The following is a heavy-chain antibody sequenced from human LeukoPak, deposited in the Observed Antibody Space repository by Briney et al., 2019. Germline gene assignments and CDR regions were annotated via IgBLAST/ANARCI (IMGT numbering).Heavy chain of an antibody. CDR2: IYPRDSDT. CDR3: ATLGTDYFGSSGYFDS. Sequence: GASLQISCKGSGYTFASVWIAWVRPVPGKGLEWMGIIYPRDSDTRYSPSFKGQVTISADKDLSTAYLQWSGLQASDTAIYYCATLGTDYFGSSGYFDSWGQGTLVTVSS. J-gene: IGHJ4*02. D-gene: IGHD3-22*01. V-gene: IGHV5-51*01. CDR1: GYTFASVW.